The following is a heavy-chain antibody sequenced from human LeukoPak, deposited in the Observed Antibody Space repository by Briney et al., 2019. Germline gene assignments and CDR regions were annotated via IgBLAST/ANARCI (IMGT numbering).Heavy chain of an antibody. J-gene: IGHJ4*01. Sequence: PGGSLRLSCAASGYTFSSYGIHCVRLTPGKGMKWVAVIWYGEIKKYCTDFVKGRFTISRDISKHTLSLQMNSLRDEDSAMYYCARDGGIGLDYWGQGTLVTVYS. V-gene: IGHV3-33*01. CDR1: GYTFSSYG. CDR2: IWYGEIKK. CDR3: ARDGGIGLDY. D-gene: IGHD1-26*01.